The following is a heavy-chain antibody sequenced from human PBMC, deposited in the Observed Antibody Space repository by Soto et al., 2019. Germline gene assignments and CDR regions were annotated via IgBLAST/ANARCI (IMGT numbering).Heavy chain of an antibody. D-gene: IGHD2-2*01. CDR3: TRHLDIVVVPAAMRQYYYYYMDV. V-gene: IGHV3-73*01. CDR2: IRSKANSYAT. CDR1: GFTFSGSA. J-gene: IGHJ6*03. Sequence: GGSLRLSCAASGFTFSGSAMHWVRQASGKGLEWVGRIRSKANSYATAYAASVKGRFTISRDDSKNTAYLQMNSLKTEDTAVYYCTRHLDIVVVPAAMRQYYYYYMDVWGKGTTVTVSS.